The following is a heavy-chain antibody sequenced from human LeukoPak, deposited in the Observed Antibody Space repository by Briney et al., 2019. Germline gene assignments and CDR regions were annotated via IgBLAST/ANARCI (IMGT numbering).Heavy chain of an antibody. Sequence: GASVKVSCKASGYTFNRYGFSWVRQDPGQGLECLGWISAYSGNTKYAQNFQDRVTMTTDASTSTAYMELRSLTSDDTAVYFCARTHDYDNFPDYWGQGTLVAVSS. V-gene: IGHV1-18*01. CDR1: GYTFNRYG. CDR2: ISAYSGNT. CDR3: ARTHDYDNFPDY. D-gene: IGHD4-11*01. J-gene: IGHJ4*02.